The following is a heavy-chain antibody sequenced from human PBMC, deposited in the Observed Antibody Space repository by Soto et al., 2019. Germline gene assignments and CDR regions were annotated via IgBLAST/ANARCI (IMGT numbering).Heavy chain of an antibody. CDR2: INPYCGTT. D-gene: IGHD4-17*01. V-gene: IGHV1-46*01. J-gene: IGHJ4*02. CDR3: ATPGHYGECYFNF. CDR1: GYVFTTYY. Sequence: QVQLVQSGAEVKRPGASVKLACQTSGYVFTTYYLHWVRQAPGQGLEWMGMINPYCGTTTYPQKFQGRVPMARDTSTSTVYMELSGLTSEDTAVYSCATPGHYGECYFNFWGRGTLVTVSS.